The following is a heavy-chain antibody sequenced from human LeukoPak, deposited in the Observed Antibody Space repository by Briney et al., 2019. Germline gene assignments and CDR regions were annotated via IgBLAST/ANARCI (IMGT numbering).Heavy chain of an antibody. CDR1: GFTVSSNY. J-gene: IGHJ4*02. V-gene: IGHV3-53*01. Sequence: PGGSLRLSCAASGFTVSSNYMSWVRQAPGKGLEWVSVIYSGGSTYYADSVKGRFTISRDNSKNTLYLQMNSLRAEDTAVYYCARWLLSGGYYFDYWGQGTLVTVSS. CDR3: ARWLLSGGYYFDY. D-gene: IGHD3-22*01. CDR2: IYSGGST.